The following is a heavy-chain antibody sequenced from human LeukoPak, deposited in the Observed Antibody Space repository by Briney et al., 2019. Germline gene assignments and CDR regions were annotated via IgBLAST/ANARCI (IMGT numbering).Heavy chain of an antibody. CDR2: ISPDGTIT. CDR1: GFTLDTYW. CDR3: TRAVVNSFDY. V-gene: IGHV3-74*01. D-gene: IGHD2-15*01. Sequence: GGSLRLSCVAPGFTLDTYWMQWVRQAPGKGLVWVSRISPDGTITTYADSVKGRFTISGDNAKNTLYLEMNSLRAEDTAVYYCTRAVVNSFDYWGQGALVTVSS. J-gene: IGHJ4*02.